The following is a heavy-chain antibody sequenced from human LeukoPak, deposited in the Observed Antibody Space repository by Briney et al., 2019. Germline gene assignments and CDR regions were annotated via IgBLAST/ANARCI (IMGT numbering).Heavy chain of an antibody. J-gene: IGHJ6*02. D-gene: IGHD2-15*01. Sequence: ASVKVSCKASGYTFTSYGISWVRQAPGQELEWMGWISAYNGNTNYVEKLQGRVTMTRDTSTSTAYMVLRSLRSDDTAVYYCARDAMRSGGSSPYYNYGMDVWGQGTTVTVSS. V-gene: IGHV1-18*01. CDR3: ARDAMRSGGSSPYYNYGMDV. CDR1: GYTFTSYG. CDR2: ISAYNGNT.